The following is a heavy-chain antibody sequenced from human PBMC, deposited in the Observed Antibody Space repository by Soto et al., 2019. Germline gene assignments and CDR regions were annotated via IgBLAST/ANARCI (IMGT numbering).Heavy chain of an antibody. Sequence: QVQLVQSGAEVKKPGSSVKVSGKASGGTFSNYTISWVRQAPGQGLEWMGRIIPILGIANYAQKFQGRVTITADKSTNTDYMGLSSMRSEDTAMYYGAKASEIGSVTEGYYYYMDVWGKGTTVTGSS. D-gene: IGHD3-10*01. CDR3: AKASEIGSVTEGYYYYMDV. CDR1: GGTFSNYT. J-gene: IGHJ6*03. V-gene: IGHV1-69*02. CDR2: IIPILGIA.